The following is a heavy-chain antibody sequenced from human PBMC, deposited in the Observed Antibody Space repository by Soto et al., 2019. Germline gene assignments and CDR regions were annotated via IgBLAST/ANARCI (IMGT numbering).Heavy chain of an antibody. V-gene: IGHV1-2*02. J-gene: IGHJ5*02. D-gene: IGHD1-1*01. Sequence: GASVKVSCKAPRYIFTACFMHCVRQAPGQGLERMGWINPNNGATHYGLSFQGRVTMTRDTSISTAYMELSSLRSDDTAVYYCASHDPGARFDPWGQGTLVTVSS. CDR3: ASHDPGARFDP. CDR2: INPNNGAT. CDR1: RYIFTACF.